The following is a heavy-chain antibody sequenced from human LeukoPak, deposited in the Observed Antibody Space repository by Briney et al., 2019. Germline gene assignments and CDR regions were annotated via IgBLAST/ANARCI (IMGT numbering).Heavy chain of an antibody. D-gene: IGHD1-26*01. CDR2: FDPEDGET. CDR3: ATGYSGSYSHDY. CDR1: GYTLTELS. Sequence: GASVKVSCKVSGYTLTELSMHWVRQAPGKGLEWMGGFDPEDGETIYAQKFQGRVTMTEDTSTDTAYMELSSLRSEDTAVYYCATGYSGSYSHDYWGQGTLVTVSS. J-gene: IGHJ4*02. V-gene: IGHV1-24*01.